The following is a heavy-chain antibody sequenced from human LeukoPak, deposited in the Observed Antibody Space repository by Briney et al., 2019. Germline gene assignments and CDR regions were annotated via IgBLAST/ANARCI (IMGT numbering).Heavy chain of an antibody. CDR3: ARERIQLFFDY. CDR1: GGTFSSYA. J-gene: IGHJ4*02. V-gene: IGHV1-69*05. CDR2: IIPIFGTA. D-gene: IGHD5-18*01. Sequence: SSVKVSCKASGGTFSSYAISCVRQAPGPGLEWMGGIIPIFGTANYAQKFQGRVTITTDESTSTADMELSSLRSEDTAVYYCARERIQLFFDYWGQGTLVTVSS.